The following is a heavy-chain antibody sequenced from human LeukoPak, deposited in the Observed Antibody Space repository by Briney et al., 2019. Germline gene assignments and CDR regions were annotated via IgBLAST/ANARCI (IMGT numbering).Heavy chain of an antibody. CDR1: GFTFSIYA. Sequence: GGSLRLSCAASGFTFSIYAMSWVRQAPGKGLEWVAAISSSGGTTYYADSMRGRFSISRDNSKRMLYLEMSSLRADDTAVYYCAKVAARRDYEAYFEYWGQGTQVTVSS. V-gene: IGHV3-23*01. J-gene: IGHJ4*02. CDR3: AKVAARRDYEAYFEY. D-gene: IGHD5-24*01. CDR2: ISSSGGTT.